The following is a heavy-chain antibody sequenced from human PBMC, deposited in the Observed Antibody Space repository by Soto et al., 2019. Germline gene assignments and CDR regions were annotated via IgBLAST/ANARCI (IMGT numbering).Heavy chain of an antibody. CDR2: TYYRSRWSN. CDR3: ASYSSGWYAVSY. J-gene: IGHJ4*02. V-gene: IGHV6-1*01. CDR1: GDSVSSNSAA. D-gene: IGHD6-19*01. Sequence: SQTLSLTCAISGDSVSSNSAAWSWIKQSPSRGLEWLGRTYYRSRWSNDYAVSVKSRITISPDTSKNRFSLKLSSVTAADTAVYYCASYSSGWYAVSYWGQGTLVTVSS.